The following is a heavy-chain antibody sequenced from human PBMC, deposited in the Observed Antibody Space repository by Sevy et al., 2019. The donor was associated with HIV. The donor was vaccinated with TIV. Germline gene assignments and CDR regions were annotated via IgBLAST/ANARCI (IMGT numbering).Heavy chain of an antibody. J-gene: IGHJ6*02. CDR2: IWNDRSNK. Sequence: GGSLRLSCAASGFTFSSYGMHWVSQAPGKGLESVAVIWNDRSNKYYADSVKGRFTISRDNSKNSLYLQLNSLRAEDTAVYYCAKRGGHYDLGMDVWGQGTTVTVSS. CDR1: GFTFSSYG. D-gene: IGHD3-3*01. V-gene: IGHV3-33*06. CDR3: AKRGGHYDLGMDV.